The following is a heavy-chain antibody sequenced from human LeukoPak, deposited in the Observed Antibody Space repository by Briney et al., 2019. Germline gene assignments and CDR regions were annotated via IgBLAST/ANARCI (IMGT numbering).Heavy chain of an antibody. CDR1: GGSINTPNYY. D-gene: IGHD3-10*01. J-gene: IGHJ6*03. CDR3: ARDGLNTMVRGKIHYNYMDV. V-gene: IGHV4-61*02. CDR2: IYTSGST. Sequence: PSETLSLTCTVSGGSINTPNYYWSWIRQPAGKGLEWIGRIYTSGSTHYNPSLKSRVTISVDTSKNQFSLKLSSVTAADTAVYYCARDGLNTMVRGKIHYNYMDVWGKGTTVSISS.